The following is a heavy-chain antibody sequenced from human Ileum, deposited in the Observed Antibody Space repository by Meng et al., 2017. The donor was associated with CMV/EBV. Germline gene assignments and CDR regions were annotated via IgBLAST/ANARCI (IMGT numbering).Heavy chain of an antibody. CDR1: GFTFSRYW. V-gene: IGHV3-74*03. D-gene: IGHD4-17*01. CDR2: ITSDGSTT. Sequence: RLSCAASGFTFSRYWMQWVRQAPGKGLVWVSHITSDGSTTTYADSVKGRFTISRDNAKNTLYLQMHSLRADDTAVYYCVRDNYGVDYWGQGTLVTVSS. J-gene: IGHJ4*02. CDR3: VRDNYGVDY.